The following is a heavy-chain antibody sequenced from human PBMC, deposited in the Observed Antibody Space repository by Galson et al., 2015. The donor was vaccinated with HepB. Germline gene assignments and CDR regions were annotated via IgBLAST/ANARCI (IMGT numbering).Heavy chain of an antibody. Sequence: SLRLSCAASRFTFSNYGFHWIRQPPGKGLEWVAVISSDGTTKNYADSVKGRFTISRDNSESTLSLEMNSLRSDDRAVYYCARIGDGYDHMGVYFNNGMDVWGQGTTVTVAS. CDR3: ARIGDGYDHMGVYFNNGMDV. CDR2: ISSDGTTK. CDR1: RFTFSNYG. J-gene: IGHJ6*02. V-gene: IGHV3-30*04. D-gene: IGHD5-12*01.